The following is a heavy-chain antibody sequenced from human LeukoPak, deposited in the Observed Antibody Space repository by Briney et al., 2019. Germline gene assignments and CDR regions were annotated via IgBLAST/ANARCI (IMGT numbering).Heavy chain of an antibody. J-gene: IGHJ4*02. D-gene: IGHD3-22*01. CDR2: INPNSGGT. CDR3: ARGGVNYYDSTPQILFDY. CDR1: GYTFINYD. Sequence: ASVKVSCKASGYTFINYDINWVRQAPGQGLEWMGRINPNSGGTNYAQKFQGRVTMTRDTSISTAYMELSRLRSDDTAVYYCARGGVNYYDSTPQILFDYWGQGTLVTVSS. V-gene: IGHV1-2*06.